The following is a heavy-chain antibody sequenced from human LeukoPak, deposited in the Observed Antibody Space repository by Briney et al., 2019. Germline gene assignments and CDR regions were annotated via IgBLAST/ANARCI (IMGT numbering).Heavy chain of an antibody. V-gene: IGHV3-48*02. CDR3: ARDQGIFDY. Sequence: GGSLRLSCXASGFTFSSXXXXXXXXAPXXXLEXVSYISSSSXXXYXADXXKXRXXXXRXXAKNSLYLQMNSLRDEDSAVYYCARDQGIFDYWGQGTLVTVSS. CDR1: GFTFSSXX. CDR2: ISSSSXXX. J-gene: IGHJ4*02.